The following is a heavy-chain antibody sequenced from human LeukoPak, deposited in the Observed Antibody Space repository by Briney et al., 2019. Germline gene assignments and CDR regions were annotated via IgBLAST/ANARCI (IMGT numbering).Heavy chain of an antibody. Sequence: SETLSLTCAVYGGSFSGYYWSWIRQHPGKGLEWIGYIYYSGSTYYNPSLKSRVTISVDTSKNQFSLKLSSVTAADTAVYYCASSRYYDFWSGYYPPLYFDYWGQGTLVTVSS. V-gene: IGHV4-31*11. CDR2: IYYSGST. CDR3: ASSRYYDFWSGYYPPLYFDY. CDR1: GGSFSGYY. D-gene: IGHD3-3*01. J-gene: IGHJ4*02.